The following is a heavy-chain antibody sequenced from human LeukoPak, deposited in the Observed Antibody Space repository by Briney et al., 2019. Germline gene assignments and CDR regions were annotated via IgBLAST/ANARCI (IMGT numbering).Heavy chain of an antibody. CDR1: GYTLTELS. CDR3: AKDQAMVRGVREPV. D-gene: IGHD3-10*01. V-gene: IGHV1-24*01. J-gene: IGHJ4*02. CDR2: FDPEDGDT. Sequence: ASVKVSCKVSGYTLTELSMHWVRQAPGKGLEWMGRFDPEDGDTIYAQKFQGRVTMTADTSRDTVYMELSSLRSEDTAVYYCAKDQAMVRGVREPVWGQGTLVTVSS.